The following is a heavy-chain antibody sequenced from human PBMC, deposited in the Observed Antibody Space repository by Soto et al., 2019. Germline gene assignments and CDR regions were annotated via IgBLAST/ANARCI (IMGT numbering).Heavy chain of an antibody. J-gene: IGHJ3*02. CDR1: GYTFTNYY. V-gene: IGHV1-2*02. CDR2: INPNSGGT. D-gene: IGHD3-9*01. CDR3: ARDDDPRYSQPDAFDI. Sequence: QVQLVQSGAEVKKPGASVKVSCKASGYTFTNYYVHWVRQAPGQGLEWMGWINPNSGGTNYVQKFQGRVTMTRRTSITTAYMEMSSMRSDDTAVYYCARDDDPRYSQPDAFDIWGQGTMVTVSS.